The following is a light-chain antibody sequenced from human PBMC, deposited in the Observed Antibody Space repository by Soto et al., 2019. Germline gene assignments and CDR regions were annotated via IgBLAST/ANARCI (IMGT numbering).Light chain of an antibody. J-gene: IGKJ4*01. CDR3: LQDNNYPLT. CDR2: AAS. Sequence: DIQMTKSPSCLPASVEARAPMTSRASQEIKNDLGWYQQKPGKAPKRLIYAASMLQSGAPSRFSGSGSGTEFTLTITSLQPEDFATYYCLQDNNYPLTFGGGTRVEIK. V-gene: IGKV1-17*01. CDR1: QEIKND.